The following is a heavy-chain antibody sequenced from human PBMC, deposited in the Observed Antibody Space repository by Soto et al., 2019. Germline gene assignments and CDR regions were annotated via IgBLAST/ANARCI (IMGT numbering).Heavy chain of an antibody. CDR1: GFTFSSYG. V-gene: IGHV3-30*18. Sequence: QAQLVESGGVVVQPGRSLRLSCAASGFTFSSYGMHWVRQAPGKGLEWVAVISYDGSNKYYVDSVKGRFTISRDNSKNPLYLQMNSLGAEDTAVYYCAKDRWSSGLSWFDPWGQGILVTVSS. CDR2: ISYDGSNK. J-gene: IGHJ5*02. CDR3: AKDRWSSGLSWFDP. D-gene: IGHD6-19*01.